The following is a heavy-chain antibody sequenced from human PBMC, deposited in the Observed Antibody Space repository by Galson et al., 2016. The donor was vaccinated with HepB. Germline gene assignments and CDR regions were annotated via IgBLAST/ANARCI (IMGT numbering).Heavy chain of an antibody. J-gene: IGHJ6*02. V-gene: IGHV3-33*01. CDR3: ARDHLPPTHSATRLRFVEWHFYFGMDV. CDR1: GFSFSKYG. Sequence: SLRLSCAVSGFSFSKYGMHWVRQAPGKGLEWVATIWYDESNVYYSDSVKGRFSISRDNSKNMVYLHMNTLKAVDTAVYYCARDHLPPTHSATRLRFVEWHFYFGMDVWGQGTTVTVSS. D-gene: IGHD3-3*01. CDR2: IWYDESNV.